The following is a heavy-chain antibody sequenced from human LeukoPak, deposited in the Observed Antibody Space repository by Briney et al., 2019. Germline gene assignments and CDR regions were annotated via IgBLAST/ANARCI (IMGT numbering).Heavy chain of an antibody. V-gene: IGHV3-21*01. CDR1: GFTFSSYE. CDR3: ARVGVHRYDSSGQNPDY. Sequence: PGGSLRLSCAASGFTFSSYEMNWVRQAPGKGLEWVSSISSSSSYIYYADSVKGRFTISRDNAKNSLYLQMNSLRAEDTAVYYCARVGVHRYDSSGQNPDYWGQGTLVTVSS. CDR2: ISSSSSYI. J-gene: IGHJ4*02. D-gene: IGHD3-22*01.